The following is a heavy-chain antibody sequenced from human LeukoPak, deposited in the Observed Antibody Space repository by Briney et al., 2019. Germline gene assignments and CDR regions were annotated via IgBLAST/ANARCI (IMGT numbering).Heavy chain of an antibody. Sequence: PGGSLRLSCAASGFTFSSYGMHWVRQAPGKGLEWVAVISYDGSNKYYADSVKGRFTISRDNSKNTLYLQMNSLRAEDTAVYYCARGTHKWELANRFDFWGQGTLVTASS. CDR1: GFTFSSYG. CDR3: ARGTHKWELANRFDF. J-gene: IGHJ4*02. V-gene: IGHV3-30*03. CDR2: ISYDGSNK. D-gene: IGHD1-26*01.